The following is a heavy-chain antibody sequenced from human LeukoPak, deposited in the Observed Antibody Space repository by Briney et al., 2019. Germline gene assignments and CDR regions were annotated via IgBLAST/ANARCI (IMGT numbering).Heavy chain of an antibody. V-gene: IGHV4-34*01. CDR3: ARLWFRRSVPAAIEDY. Sequence: SETLSLTCAVYGGSFSGYYWSWIRQPPGKGLEWIGEINHSGSTNYNPSLKSRVTISVDTSKNQFSLKLSSVTAADTAVYYCARLWFRRSVPAAIEDYWGQGTLVTVSS. CDR2: INHSGST. D-gene: IGHD2-2*02. CDR1: GGSFSGYY. J-gene: IGHJ4*02.